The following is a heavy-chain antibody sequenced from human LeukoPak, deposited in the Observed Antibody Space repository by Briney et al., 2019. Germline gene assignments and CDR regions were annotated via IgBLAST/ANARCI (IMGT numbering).Heavy chain of an antibody. Sequence: PGRSLRLSCAASGFTFFTYSMHWVRQAPGKGLEWVAVISYDGSHKCYADSVKGRFTISRDNSKNTLYLQMNSLRPEDTAVYYCARGVTEHTGVAQFDHWGQGTLVTVSS. D-gene: IGHD5-18*01. CDR3: ARGVTEHTGVAQFDH. J-gene: IGHJ4*02. V-gene: IGHV3-30*14. CDR2: ISYDGSHK. CDR1: GFTFFTYS.